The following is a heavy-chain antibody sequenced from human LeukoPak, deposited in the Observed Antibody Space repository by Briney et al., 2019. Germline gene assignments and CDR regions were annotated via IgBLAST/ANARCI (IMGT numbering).Heavy chain of an antibody. D-gene: IGHD3-10*01. CDR1: GFTFSSYG. CDR2: ISCDGSNK. V-gene: IGHV3-30*18. J-gene: IGHJ4*02. Sequence: GGSLRLSCAASGFTFSSYGMHWVRQAPGKGLEWVAVISCDGSNKYYADSVKGRFTTSRDNSKNTLYLQMNSLRAEDTAVYYCAKDRGYYAPFDYWGQGTLVTVSS. CDR3: AKDRGYYAPFDY.